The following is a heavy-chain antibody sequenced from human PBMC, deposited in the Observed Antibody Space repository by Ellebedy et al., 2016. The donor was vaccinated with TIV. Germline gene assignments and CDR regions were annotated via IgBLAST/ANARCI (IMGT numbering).Heavy chain of an antibody. J-gene: IGHJ6*02. Sequence: AASVKVSCNASGGTFRSYAISWLRQARGQGLEWMGGIIPVFGTAHYAQNFQGRVTITADESTSTAFMELTSLRSDDPDVYYCASGRFCSSPTCPNAYVMDVWGQGTTVIVSS. V-gene: IGHV1-69*13. CDR2: IIPVFGTA. CDR3: ASGRFCSSPTCPNAYVMDV. D-gene: IGHD2-2*01. CDR1: GGTFRSYA.